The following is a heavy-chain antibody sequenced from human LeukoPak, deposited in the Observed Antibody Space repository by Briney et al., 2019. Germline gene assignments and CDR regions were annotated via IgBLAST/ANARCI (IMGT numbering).Heavy chain of an antibody. J-gene: IGHJ3*02. D-gene: IGHD6-13*01. V-gene: IGHV3-48*02. CDR1: GFTFSSYS. CDR2: ISSSSSTI. Sequence: GGSLRLSCAASGFTFSSYSMNRVRQAPGKGLEWVSYISSSSSTIYYAGSVKGRFTISRDNAKNSLYLQMNSLRDEDTAVYYCARDSTPYSSSPPGAFDIWGQGTMVTVSS. CDR3: ARDSTPYSSSPPGAFDI.